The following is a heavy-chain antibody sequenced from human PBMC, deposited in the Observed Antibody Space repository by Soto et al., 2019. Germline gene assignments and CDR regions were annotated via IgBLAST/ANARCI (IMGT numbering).Heavy chain of an antibody. Sequence: QITLKESDPTLVKPPQPLTLTCTFSGFSLSTSGVGGGWIRRPPGKALEWLALIYWDEDRRYSPSLKSRLTITQDPPNNQGVLTMTHTDPVDTATYYGAHSGDTARAYLDYWGQGTPVTVSS. CDR1: GFSLSTSGVG. D-gene: IGHD5-18*01. CDR2: IYWDEDR. V-gene: IGHV2-5*02. CDR3: AHSGDTARAYLDY. J-gene: IGHJ4*02.